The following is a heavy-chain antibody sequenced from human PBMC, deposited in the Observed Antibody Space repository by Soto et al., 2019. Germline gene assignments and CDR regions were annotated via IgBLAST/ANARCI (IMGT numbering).Heavy chain of an antibody. CDR2: ISPSSSFL. D-gene: IGHD3-10*01. V-gene: IGHV3-21*06. CDR1: GFSFRSYY. J-gene: IGHJ4*02. CDR3: ATVGTDYGSGSPYYSDS. Sequence: EVQLVESGGGMVKPGGSLRLSCAASGFSFRSYYMNWVRQAPGRGLEWVSSISPSSSFLNYADSVKGRFTISRDNAKSSVNLQMNSRRAEDTAVYYCATVGTDYGSGSPYYSDSWGQGTLVTVSS.